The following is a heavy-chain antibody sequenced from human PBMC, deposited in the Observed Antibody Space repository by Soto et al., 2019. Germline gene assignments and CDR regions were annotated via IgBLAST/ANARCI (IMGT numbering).Heavy chain of an antibody. Sequence: GESLKISCKGSGYSLTSYWIGWVRQMPGKGLEWMGIIYPGDSDTRYSPSFQGQVTISADKSISTAYLQWSSLKASDTAMCYCAGRSGVDGSIGACLWWLGCWGRGTLVVVSS. CDR2: IYPGDSDT. D-gene: IGHD2-21*01. CDR1: GYSLTSYW. CDR3: AGRSGVDGSIGACLWWLGC. J-gene: IGHJ1*01. V-gene: IGHV5-51*01.